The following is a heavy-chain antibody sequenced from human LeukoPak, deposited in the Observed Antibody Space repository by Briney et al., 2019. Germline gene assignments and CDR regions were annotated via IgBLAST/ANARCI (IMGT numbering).Heavy chain of an antibody. D-gene: IGHD3-10*01. CDR2: ISSSSSYI. CDR3: ARDSPDAYYGSGSYSMDV. CDR1: GFTFSSYS. V-gene: IGHV3-21*01. J-gene: IGHJ6*04. Sequence: GGSLRLSCAASGFTFSSYSMNWVRQAPGKGLEWVSSISSSSSYIYYADSVKGRFAISRDNAKNSLYLQMNSLRAEDTAVYYCARDSPDAYYGSGSYSMDVWGKGTTVTVSS.